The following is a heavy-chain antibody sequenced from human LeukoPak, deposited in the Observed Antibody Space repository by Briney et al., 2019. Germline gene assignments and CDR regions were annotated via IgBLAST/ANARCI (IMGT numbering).Heavy chain of an antibody. CDR2: IKEDGSEK. J-gene: IGHJ4*02. D-gene: IGHD3-10*01. CDR1: GFTFDNYW. CDR3: ARAGYYYGSDY. Sequence: GGSLRLSCIDSGFTFDNYWMSWVRQAPGKGLEWLANIKEDGSEKYYVDSVKGRFTISRANAKNSLFLQMDSLRAEDTGVYFCARAGYYYGSDYWGQGTLVTVSS. V-gene: IGHV3-7*01.